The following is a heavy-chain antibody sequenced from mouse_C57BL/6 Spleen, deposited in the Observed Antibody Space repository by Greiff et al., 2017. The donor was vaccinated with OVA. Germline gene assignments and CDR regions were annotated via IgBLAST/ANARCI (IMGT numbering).Heavy chain of an antibody. V-gene: IGHV5-12*01. Sequence: EVKVEESGGGLVQPGGSLKLSCAASGFTFSDYYMYWVRQTPEKRLEWVAYISNGGGSTYYPDTVKGRFTISRDNAKNTLYLQMSRLKSEDTAMYYCARPKGGYSSGFAYWGQGTLVTVSA. CDR2: ISNGGGST. CDR1: GFTFSDYY. CDR3: ARPKGGYSSGFAY. J-gene: IGHJ3*01. D-gene: IGHD2-3*01.